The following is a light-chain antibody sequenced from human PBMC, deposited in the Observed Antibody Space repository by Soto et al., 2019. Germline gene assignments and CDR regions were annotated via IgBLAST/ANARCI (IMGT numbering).Light chain of an antibody. CDR2: GAS. V-gene: IGKV3-15*01. J-gene: IGKJ5*01. Sequence: EIVMTQSPATLSVSPGERVTFSCRASQNVYTNLAWYQHKPGQAPRLLISGASTGATGIPARFSGSGSGTEFTLTINSLQSEDFAVYYCQQRSNRPLTFGQGTRLEIK. CDR3: QQRSNRPLT. CDR1: QNVYTN.